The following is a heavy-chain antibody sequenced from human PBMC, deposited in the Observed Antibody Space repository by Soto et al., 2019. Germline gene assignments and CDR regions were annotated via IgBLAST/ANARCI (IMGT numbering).Heavy chain of an antibody. CDR3: AASRGTVPIFDH. CDR2: IIPVFRKT. V-gene: IGHV1-69*13. Sequence: GASVKVSCKASAGTFSNYVLSWVRQAPGQGLEWMGGIIPVFRKTNYAQKFQVRVTITADESASTAHMELSSLTSEDTAVYYCAASRGTVPIFDHWGQGTLVTVSS. J-gene: IGHJ4*02. CDR1: AGTFSNYV. D-gene: IGHD1-26*01.